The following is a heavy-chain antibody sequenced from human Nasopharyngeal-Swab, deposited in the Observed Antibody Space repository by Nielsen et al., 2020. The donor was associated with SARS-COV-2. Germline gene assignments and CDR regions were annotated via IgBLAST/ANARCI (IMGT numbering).Heavy chain of an antibody. V-gene: IGHV3-74*01. CDR1: GFNFDAYT. D-gene: IGHD3-16*01. J-gene: IGHJ4*02. CDR3: VKDLRGKYAFDI. Sequence: GGSLRLSCTASGFNFDAYTMHWVRQAPGKGLVWVSRVNQDGSRTDYADSVRGRFTIYRDNSKNTLYLQMSSLRAEDTALYWCVKDLRGKYAFDIWGQGTLVTVSS. CDR2: VNQDGSRT.